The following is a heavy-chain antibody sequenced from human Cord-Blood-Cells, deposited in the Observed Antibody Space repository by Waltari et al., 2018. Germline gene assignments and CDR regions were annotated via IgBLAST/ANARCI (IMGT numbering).Heavy chain of an antibody. D-gene: IGHD6-13*01. J-gene: IGHJ4*02. Sequence: QVQLVESGGGVVQPGRSLRPSCAASGFTFSSYAMHGVRQAPGKGLEWVAVISYDGSNKYYADSVKGRFTISRDNSKNTLYLQMNSLRAEDTAVYYCARGRPERSYSSSWYYFDYWGQGTLVTVSS. CDR2: ISYDGSNK. CDR3: ARGRPERSYSSSWYYFDY. V-gene: IGHV3-30*04. CDR1: GFTFSSYA.